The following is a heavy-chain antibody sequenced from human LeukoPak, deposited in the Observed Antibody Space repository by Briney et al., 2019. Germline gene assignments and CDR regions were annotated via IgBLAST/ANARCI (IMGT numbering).Heavy chain of an antibody. Sequence: SETLSLTCTVSGGSISSYYWSWIRQPPGKGLEWVGYIYYSGSTNYNPSLKSRVTISVDTSKNQFSLQLSSVTAADTAVYYCARVVRYYYDSSGYYKDAFDIWGQGTMVTVSS. D-gene: IGHD3-22*01. CDR1: GGSISSYY. V-gene: IGHV4-59*01. CDR3: ARVVRYYYDSSGYYKDAFDI. J-gene: IGHJ3*02. CDR2: IYYSGST.